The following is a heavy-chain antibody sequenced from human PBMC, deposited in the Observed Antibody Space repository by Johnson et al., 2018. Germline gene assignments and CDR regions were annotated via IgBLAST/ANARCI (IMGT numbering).Heavy chain of an antibody. CDR3: AKDVRSSSFYGMDV. D-gene: IGHD2-2*01. V-gene: IGHV3-30*18. CDR2: ISYDGSNK. J-gene: IGHJ6*02. Sequence: QVQLVESGGGVVQPGRSLRLSCAASGFSFSSYGMHWVRQAPGKGLEWVAVISYDGSNKFYADAVKGRFPISRDNSKNTLYLQMNSLRAEDTAVYHCAKDVRSSSFYGMDVWGQGTTVTFSS. CDR1: GFSFSSYG.